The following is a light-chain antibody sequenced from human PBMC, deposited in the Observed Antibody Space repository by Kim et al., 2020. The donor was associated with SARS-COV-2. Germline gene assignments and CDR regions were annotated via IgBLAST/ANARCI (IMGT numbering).Light chain of an antibody. J-gene: IGLJ1*01. CDR1: SSNIENNY. CDR2: DND. V-gene: IGLV1-51*01. Sequence: GQKVTISCSGSSSNIENNYVSWYQQLPGTAPKLLIFDNDERPSGIPDRFSGSKSATSATLGITGLQTGDEADYYCGTWDSNLSVYVFGTGTKVTVL. CDR3: GTWDSNLSVYV.